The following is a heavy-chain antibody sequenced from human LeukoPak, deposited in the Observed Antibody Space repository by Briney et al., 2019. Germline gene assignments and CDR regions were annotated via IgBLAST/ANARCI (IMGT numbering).Heavy chain of an antibody. CDR2: INQNGGEK. Sequence: GGSLRLSCAASGFTFSSNWMHWVRQAPGKGLEWVANINQNGGEKYYVDSVKGRFTISRDNGKNSLYLQMNSLRAEDTAVYYCARYRHLGYWGQGTLVTVSS. V-gene: IGHV3-7*01. CDR1: GFTFSSNW. J-gene: IGHJ4*02. CDR3: ARYRHLGY.